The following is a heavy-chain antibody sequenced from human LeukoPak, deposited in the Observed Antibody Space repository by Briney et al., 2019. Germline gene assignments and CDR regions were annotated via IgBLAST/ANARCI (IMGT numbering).Heavy chain of an antibody. Sequence: SETLSLTCTVSGGSISSSSYYWGWIRQPPGKGLEWIGSIHYSGSTYYNPSLKSRVTISVDTSKNQFSLKLSSVTAADTAVYYCARVSGGNWFDPWGQGTLVTVSS. CDR1: GGSISSSSYY. CDR3: ARVSGGNWFDP. CDR2: IHYSGST. V-gene: IGHV4-39*01. D-gene: IGHD3-10*01. J-gene: IGHJ5*02.